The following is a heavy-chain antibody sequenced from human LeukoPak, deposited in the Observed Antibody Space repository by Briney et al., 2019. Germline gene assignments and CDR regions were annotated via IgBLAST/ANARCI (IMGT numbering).Heavy chain of an antibody. D-gene: IGHD3-10*01. CDR1: GFTFSNYA. J-gene: IGHJ4*02. Sequence: GGSLRLSCAASGFTFSNYAMSWVRQAPGKGLEWVSVISGSGGNTYYADSVKGRFTISRDNSKNTLYLQMNSLRAEDTAVYYCAKVPFGKMPYYFDYWGQGTLVTVSS. CDR2: ISGSGGNT. V-gene: IGHV3-23*01. CDR3: AKVPFGKMPYYFDY.